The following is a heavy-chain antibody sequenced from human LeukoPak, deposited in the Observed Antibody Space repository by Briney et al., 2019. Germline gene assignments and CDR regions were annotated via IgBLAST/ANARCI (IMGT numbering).Heavy chain of an antibody. CDR2: IYHSGST. CDR1: GGSISSGGYY. Sequence: SETLSLTCTVSGGSISSGGYYWSRIRQPPGKGLEWIGYIYHSGSTYYNPSLKSRVTISVDRSKNQFSLKLSSVTAADTAVYYCATLGLNHSSSWYPDAFDIWGQGTMVTVSS. V-gene: IGHV4-30-2*01. D-gene: IGHD6-13*01. CDR3: ATLGLNHSSSWYPDAFDI. J-gene: IGHJ3*02.